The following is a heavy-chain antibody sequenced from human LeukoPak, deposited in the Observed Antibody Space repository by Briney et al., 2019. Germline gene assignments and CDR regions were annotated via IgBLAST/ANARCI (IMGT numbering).Heavy chain of an antibody. CDR3: AKLPWVHYYDGSGYHRAFDS. J-gene: IGHJ4*02. CDR2: ISGSSGDT. V-gene: IGHV3-23*01. Sequence: PGGSLRLFCAASGFALSNYAMTWVRQAPGKGLEWVSAISGSSGDTFYVDSVKGRFTISRDNSKNTLYLQMNSLRAEDTAVYFCAKLPWVHYYDGSGYHRAFDSWGQGTLVTVSS. D-gene: IGHD3-22*01. CDR1: GFALSNYA.